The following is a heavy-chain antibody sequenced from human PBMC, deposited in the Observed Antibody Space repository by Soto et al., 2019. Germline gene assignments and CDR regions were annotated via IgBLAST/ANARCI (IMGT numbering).Heavy chain of an antibody. Sequence: QVQLVQSGAEVKTPGASVRVSFKASGYTFTGYYIHWVREAPGQGLEWMGWINPQTGGTSYAQKFQGRVTLSRDTSINTAYLELSRLRFDDAAVYFCARERYQVISDGMDVWGQGTTVTVSS. CDR1: GYTFTGYY. D-gene: IGHD2-2*01. V-gene: IGHV1-2*02. CDR3: ARERYQVISDGMDV. CDR2: INPQTGGT. J-gene: IGHJ6*02.